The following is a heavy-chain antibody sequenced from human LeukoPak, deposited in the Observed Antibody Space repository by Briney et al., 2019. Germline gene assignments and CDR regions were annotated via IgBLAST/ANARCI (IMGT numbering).Heavy chain of an antibody. CDR2: ISYDGSNK. CDR1: GFTFSSYG. CDR3: VRDPGGGASVI. D-gene: IGHD3-16*01. Sequence: PGRSLRLSCAASGFTFSSYGMHWVRQAPGKGLEWVAVISYDGSNKYYADSVKGRFTISRDNSKNTLYLQMNSLRAEDTAVYYCVRDPGGGASVIWGQGTMVTVSS. J-gene: IGHJ3*02. V-gene: IGHV3-30*03.